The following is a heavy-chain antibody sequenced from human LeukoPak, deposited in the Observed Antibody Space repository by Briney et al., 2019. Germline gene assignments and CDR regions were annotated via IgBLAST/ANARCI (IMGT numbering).Heavy chain of an antibody. CDR1: GFTFSRYW. J-gene: IGHJ4*02. CDR2: IKADGSEK. V-gene: IGHV3-7*01. D-gene: IGHD3-22*01. CDR3: AREEGIDGSGYYYVLGY. Sequence: SGGSLRLSCAASGFTFSRYWMSWVRQAPGKGLEWVANIKADGSEKHYVDSVKGRFTISRDNAKNSLYLQMNSLRAEDTAVYYCAREEGIDGSGYYYVLGYWGQGTLVTVSS.